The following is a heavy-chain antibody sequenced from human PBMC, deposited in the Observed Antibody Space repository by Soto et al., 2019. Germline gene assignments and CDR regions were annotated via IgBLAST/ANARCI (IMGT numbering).Heavy chain of an antibody. CDR3: ARDKHHDYYDSSGLLDY. V-gene: IGHV4-4*02. D-gene: IGHD3-22*01. J-gene: IGHJ4*02. Sequence: SETLSLTCAVSGGSISSSNWWSWVRQPPGKGLEWIGEIYHSGSTNYNPSLKSRVTISVDKSKNQFSLKLSSVTAADTAVYYCARDKHHDYYDSSGLLDYWGQGTLVTVSS. CDR2: IYHSGST. CDR1: GGSISSSNW.